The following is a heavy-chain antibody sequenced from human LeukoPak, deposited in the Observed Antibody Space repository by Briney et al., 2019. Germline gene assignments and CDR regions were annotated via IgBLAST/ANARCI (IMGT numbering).Heavy chain of an antibody. V-gene: IGHV3-30*02. D-gene: IGHD6-19*01. CDR3: AKDSSDSSGWYEDLKWVDY. J-gene: IGHJ4*02. CDR2: IRYDGSNK. Sequence: GGSLRLSCAASGFTFSSYGMHWVRQAPGKGLEWVAFIRYDGSNKYYADSVKGRFTISRDNSKNTLYLQMNSLRAEDTAVYYCAKDSSDSSGWYEDLKWVDYWGQGTLVTVSS. CDR1: GFTFSSYG.